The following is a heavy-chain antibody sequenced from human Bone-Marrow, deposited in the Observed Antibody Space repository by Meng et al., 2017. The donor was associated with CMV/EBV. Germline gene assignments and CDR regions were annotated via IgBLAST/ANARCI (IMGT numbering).Heavy chain of an antibody. CDR1: GGSVSSGSYY. D-gene: IGHD3-3*01. CDR2: IYYSGST. CDR3: ARNYDFWSGYYTMFGWFDP. J-gene: IGHJ5*02. V-gene: IGHV4-61*01. Sequence: SETLSLTCTVSGGSVSSGSYYWSWIRQPPGKGLEWIGYIYYSGSTNYNPSLKSRVTISVDTSKNQFSLKLSSVTAADTAVYYCARNYDFWSGYYTMFGWFDPWGQGTLVTVSS.